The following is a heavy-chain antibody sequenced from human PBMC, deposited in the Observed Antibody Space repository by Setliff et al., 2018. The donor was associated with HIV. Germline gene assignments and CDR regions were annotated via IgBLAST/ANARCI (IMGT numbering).Heavy chain of an antibody. CDR3: ATQRDIVMVPGQGGFDI. CDR1: GYTLTELS. V-gene: IGHV1-24*01. CDR2: FDPQYDKT. Sequence: ASVKVSCKVSGYTLTELSIHWVRQAPGKGLEWMGGFDPQYDKTFYAQKFQGRVTMSEDTSTDTAYMELSSLRSEDTAVYYCATQRDIVMVPGQGGFDIWAQGTMVTVSS. J-gene: IGHJ3*02. D-gene: IGHD2-2*01.